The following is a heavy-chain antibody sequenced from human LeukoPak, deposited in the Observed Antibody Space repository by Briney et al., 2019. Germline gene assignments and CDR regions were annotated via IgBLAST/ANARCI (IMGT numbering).Heavy chain of an antibody. CDR1: GGTFSSYA. D-gene: IGHD1-20*01. CDR3: ARALVSYNWNDLRFDY. V-gene: IGHV1-69*01. CDR2: IIPIFGTA. Sequence: SVKVSCKASGGTFSSYAISWVRQAPGQGLEWMGGIIPIFGTANYAQKFQGRVTITADESTSTAYMELSSLRSEDTAVYYCARALVSYNWNDLRFDYWGQGTLVTVSS. J-gene: IGHJ4*02.